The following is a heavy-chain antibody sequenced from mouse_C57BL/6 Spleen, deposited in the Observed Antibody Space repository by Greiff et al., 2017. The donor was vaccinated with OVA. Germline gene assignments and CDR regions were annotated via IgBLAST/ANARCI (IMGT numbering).Heavy chain of an antibody. J-gene: IGHJ2*01. CDR3: SIYYGNPFDY. Sequence: VQLQQSGTVLARPGASVKMSCKTSGYTFTSYWMHWVKQRPGQGLEWIGAIYPGNSDTSYNQKFKGKAKLTAVTSASTAYMELSSLTNEDSAVYYCSIYYGNPFDYWGQGTTLTVSS. CDR2: IYPGNSDT. CDR1: GYTFTSYW. D-gene: IGHD2-1*01. V-gene: IGHV1-5*01.